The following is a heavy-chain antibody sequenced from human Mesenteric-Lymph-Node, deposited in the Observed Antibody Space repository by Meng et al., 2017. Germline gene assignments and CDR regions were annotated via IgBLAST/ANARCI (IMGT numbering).Heavy chain of an antibody. CDR3: ARGESVRHIWFGELETQPIDY. Sequence: QAQLPEAGPRLVKPSQTLAHTCSVSWGSIGSGESYWGWTRQPPGKGLEWIGYIYYSGSTYYNPSLKSRVTISVDTSKNQFSLKLSSVTAADTAVYYCARGESVRHIWFGELETQPIDYWGQGTLVTVSS. CDR2: IYYSGST. CDR1: WGSIGSGESY. V-gene: IGHV4-30-4*01. D-gene: IGHD3-10*01. J-gene: IGHJ4*02.